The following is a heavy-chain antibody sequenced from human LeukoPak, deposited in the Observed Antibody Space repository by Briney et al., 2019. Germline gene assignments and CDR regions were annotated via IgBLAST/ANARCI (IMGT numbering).Heavy chain of an antibody. V-gene: IGHV3-74*01. D-gene: IGHD3-10*01. CDR3: ARGVSTNSDH. J-gene: IGHJ4*02. Sequence: PGGSLRLSCAASGFIFSNYWMHWVRQAPGKGLVWVSRITSDGSSASYADSVKGRFTTSRDNAKNTLYLQMNSLRAEDTAVYYCARGVSTNSDHWGQGTLVTVSS. CDR1: GFIFSNYW. CDR2: ITSDGSSA.